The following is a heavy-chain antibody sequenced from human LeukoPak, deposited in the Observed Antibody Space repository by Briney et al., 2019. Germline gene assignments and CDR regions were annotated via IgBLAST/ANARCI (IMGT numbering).Heavy chain of an antibody. CDR1: GFTLSKYW. D-gene: IGHD6-19*01. CDR3: ARDFGDSSGWYNDY. Sequence: PGGSLRLSCAASGFTLSKYWMSWVRQAPGKGLEWLADIKEDGSKEYFADSVKGRFTISRDNTKNSVYLQMNSLRAEDTAVYYCARDFGDSSGWYNDYWGQGTLVIVSS. CDR2: IKEDGSKE. J-gene: IGHJ4*02. V-gene: IGHV3-7*01.